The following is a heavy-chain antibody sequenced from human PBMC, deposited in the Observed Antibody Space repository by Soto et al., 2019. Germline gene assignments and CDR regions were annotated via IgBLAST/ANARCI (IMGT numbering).Heavy chain of an antibody. CDR1: GGTFSSYT. D-gene: IGHD2-15*01. J-gene: IGHJ6*02. V-gene: IGHV1-18*01. CDR3: ARLGYCSGGSCYDPENPPYYYYYGMDA. Sequence: ASVKVSCKASGGTFSSYTISWVRQAPGQGLEWMGWISADNGNRNYAQKFQGRVTMTTDTSTSTAFMELRSLRSDDTAVYYCARLGYCSGGSCYDPENPPYYYYYGMDAWGQGTTVTVSS. CDR2: ISADNGNR.